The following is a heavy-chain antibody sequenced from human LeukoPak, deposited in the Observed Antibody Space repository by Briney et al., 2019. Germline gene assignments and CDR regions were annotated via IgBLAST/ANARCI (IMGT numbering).Heavy chain of an antibody. V-gene: IGHV4-59*01. Sequence: PSETLSLTCTVSGGSISSYYWSWIRQPPGKGLEWIGYIYYSGSTNYNPSLKSRVTISVDTSKNQFPLKLSSVTAADTAVYYCATYTRSFDYWGQGTLVTVSS. CDR2: IYYSGST. CDR3: ATYTRSFDY. CDR1: GGSISSYY. J-gene: IGHJ4*02. D-gene: IGHD1-14*01.